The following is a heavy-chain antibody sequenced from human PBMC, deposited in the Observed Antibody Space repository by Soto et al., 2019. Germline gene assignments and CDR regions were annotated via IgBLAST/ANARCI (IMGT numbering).Heavy chain of an antibody. D-gene: IGHD2-15*01. V-gene: IGHV3-74*01. J-gene: IGHJ5*02. CDR1: GFTFSSYW. CDR2: INSDGSST. CDR3: ARAPGVVSAFRFDP. Sequence: GGSLRLSCAASGFTFSSYWMHWVRQAPGKGLMWVSRINSDGSSTSYADSVKGRFTISRDNAKNTLYLQMNSLRAEDTAVYYCARAPGVVSAFRFDPWGQGTLVTVS.